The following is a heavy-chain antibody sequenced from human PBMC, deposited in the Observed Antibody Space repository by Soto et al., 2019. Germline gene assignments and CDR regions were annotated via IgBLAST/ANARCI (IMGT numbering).Heavy chain of an antibody. CDR2: MSSDGSNT. CDR1: GFTFTTYA. V-gene: IGHV3-30-3*01. J-gene: IGHJ4*02. D-gene: IGHD3-10*01. CDR3: AGDLWREGFGEGFDY. Sequence: QVQLVESGGGVVQPGRSLRLSCVASGFTFTTYAMQWVRQAPGKGLEWVAVMSSDGSNTYYADSVKGRFTISRDNSKKPVLLEMRRLGGEDTGGYFCAGDLWREGFGEGFDYWGPGTLVTVSS.